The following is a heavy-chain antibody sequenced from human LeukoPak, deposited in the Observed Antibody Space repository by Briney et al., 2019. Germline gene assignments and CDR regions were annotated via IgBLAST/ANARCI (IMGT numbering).Heavy chain of an antibody. CDR1: GFTLSSYG. J-gene: IGHJ6*03. Sequence: GGSLRLSCAASGFTLSSYGMHWVRQAPGKGLEWVAFIRYDGSNKYYADSVKGRFTISRDNSKNPLYLQMNSLRAEDTAVYYCAKDSDFGVVIYYMDVWGKGTTVTVSS. D-gene: IGHD3-3*01. CDR2: IRYDGSNK. V-gene: IGHV3-30*02. CDR3: AKDSDFGVVIYYMDV.